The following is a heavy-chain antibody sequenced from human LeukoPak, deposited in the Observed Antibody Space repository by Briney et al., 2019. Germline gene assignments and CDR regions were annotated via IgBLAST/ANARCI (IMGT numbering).Heavy chain of an antibody. J-gene: IGHJ4*02. CDR3: ARQKLGVPAAVDY. Sequence: SETLSLTCTVSGGSISSSSYYWGWIRQSPGKGLEWIGSIYYSGSTYYNPSLKSRVTISVDTSKNQFSLKLSSVTAADTAVYYCARQKLGVPAAVDYWGQGTLVTVSS. D-gene: IGHD2-2*01. CDR1: GGSISSSSYY. CDR2: IYYSGST. V-gene: IGHV4-39*01.